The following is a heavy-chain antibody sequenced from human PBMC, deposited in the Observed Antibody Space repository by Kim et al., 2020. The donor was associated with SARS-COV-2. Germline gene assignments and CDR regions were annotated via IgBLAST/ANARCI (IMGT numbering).Heavy chain of an antibody. CDR3: AKDKGLATNYFDY. J-gene: IGHJ4*02. V-gene: IGHV3-9*01. Sequence: YADSVKCRFTISRDNAKNSLYLQMNSLRAEDTALYYCAKDKGLATNYFDYWGQGTLVTVSS. D-gene: IGHD6-19*01.